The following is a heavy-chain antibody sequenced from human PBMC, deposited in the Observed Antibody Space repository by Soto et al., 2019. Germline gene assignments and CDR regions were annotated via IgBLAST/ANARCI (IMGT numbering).Heavy chain of an antibody. J-gene: IGHJ6*01. Sequence: SETLCVTCTFSVGSISSGGYYWSWIRQQPGTGGKWIGYICYSGSTCYNPSLKSRVTISVDTSKNQFSLKLSSVTAADTAVYYCARVFPSNRSSWYYYSYYYGMDVWGQGTTVTVSS. CDR3: ARVFPSNRSSWYYYSYYYGMDV. V-gene: IGHV4-31*03. CDR1: VGSISSGGYY. D-gene: IGHD6-13*01. CDR2: ICYSGST.